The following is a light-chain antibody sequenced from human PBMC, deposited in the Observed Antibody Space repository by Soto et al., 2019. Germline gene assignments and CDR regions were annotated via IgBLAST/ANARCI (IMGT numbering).Light chain of an antibody. Sequence: QSALTQPRSVSGSPGQSVTISCTGTNSDVGGYNFVSWYQQLPGKAPKLMISAVSQRPSGVPDRFSGSKSGNTASLTISGLQADDGADYFCCSYTASDIWMFGGGTKLTVL. CDR1: NSDVGGYNF. CDR3: CSYTASDIWM. V-gene: IGLV2-11*01. J-gene: IGLJ3*02. CDR2: AVS.